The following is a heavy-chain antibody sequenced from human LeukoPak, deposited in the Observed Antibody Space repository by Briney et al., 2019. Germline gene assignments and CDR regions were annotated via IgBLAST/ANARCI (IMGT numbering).Heavy chain of an antibody. CDR2: ISYDGSNK. CDR3: AREYYYGSGSYSPTYGMDV. Sequence: GGSLRLSCAASGFTFSSYAMHWVRQAPGKGLEWVAVISYDGSNKYYADSVKGRFTISRDNSKNTLYLQTNSLRAEDTAVYYCAREYYYGSGSYSPTYGMDVWGQGTTVTVSS. J-gene: IGHJ6*02. V-gene: IGHV3-30*04. D-gene: IGHD3-10*01. CDR1: GFTFSSYA.